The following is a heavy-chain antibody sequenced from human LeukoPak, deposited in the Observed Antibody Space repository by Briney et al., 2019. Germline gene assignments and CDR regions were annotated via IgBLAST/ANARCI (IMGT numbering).Heavy chain of an antibody. J-gene: IGHJ4*02. CDR2: IYYVGST. V-gene: IGHV4-39*01. CDR1: GGSISSSSYY. D-gene: IGHD2-2*01. Sequence: SETLSLTCTVSGGSISSSSYYWGWIRQPPGKGLEWIGSIYYVGSTFYNPSLKSRVTISVDTSKNQFSLRLSSVTAADTAIYYCARHVGATAVIDYWGQGTLVTVSS. CDR3: ARHVGATAVIDY.